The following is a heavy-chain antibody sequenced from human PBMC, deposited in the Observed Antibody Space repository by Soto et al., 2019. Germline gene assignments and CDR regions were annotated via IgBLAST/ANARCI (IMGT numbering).Heavy chain of an antibody. D-gene: IGHD3-22*01. CDR3: VRHCYSSGYYYAFDY. V-gene: IGHV4-59*08. CDR2: IYYSGST. CDR1: GGSISSYY. Sequence: SETLSLTCTVSGGSISSYYWSWIRQPPGKGLEWIGYIYYSGSTNYNPSLNSRVTISLDTSKNQFSLNLRSVTAADTAVYYCVRHCYSSGYYYAFDYWGQGTQVTVSS. J-gene: IGHJ4*02.